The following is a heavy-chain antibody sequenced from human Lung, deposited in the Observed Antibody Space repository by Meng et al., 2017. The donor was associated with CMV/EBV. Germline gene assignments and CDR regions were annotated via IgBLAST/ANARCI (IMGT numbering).Heavy chain of an antibody. Sequence: QAQLVQSGGEVKKPGASVKVSCKSSGYTFTNYGIAWVRQAPGQGLGRMGWINAYNGDTNCAQTLQGRVTMTTDTSTSTAYMELRSLRSDDTAVYYCARVEVGITSGDYWGQGTLVTVSS. J-gene: IGHJ4*02. CDR1: GYTFTNYG. CDR3: ARVEVGITSGDY. CDR2: INAYNGDT. D-gene: IGHD1-26*01. V-gene: IGHV1-18*01.